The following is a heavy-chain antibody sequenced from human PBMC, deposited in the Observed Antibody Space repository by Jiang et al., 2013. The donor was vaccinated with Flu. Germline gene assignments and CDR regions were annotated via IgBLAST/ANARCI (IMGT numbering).Heavy chain of an antibody. D-gene: IGHD5-24*01. J-gene: IGHJ4*02. CDR3: ARDRDGYNLRLPL. CDR1: GGTFSSYA. Sequence: SGAEVKKPGSSVKVSCKASGGTFSSYAISWVRQAPGQGLEWMGRIIPILGIANYAQKFQGRVTITADKSTSTAYMELSSLRSEDTAVYYCARDRDGYNLRLPLWGQGTLVTVSS. V-gene: IGHV1-69*04. CDR2: IIPILGIA.